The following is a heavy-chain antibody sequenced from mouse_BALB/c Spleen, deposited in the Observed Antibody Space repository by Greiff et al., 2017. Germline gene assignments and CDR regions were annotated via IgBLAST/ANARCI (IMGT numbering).Heavy chain of an antibody. CDR2: ISSGSSTI. CDR1: GFTFSSFG. J-gene: IGHJ1*01. D-gene: IGHD1-1*01. Sequence: EVQLVESGGGLVQPGGSRKLSCAASGFTFSSFGMHWVRQAPEKGLEWVAYISSGSSTIYYADTVKGRFTISRDNPKNTLFLQMTSLRSEDTAMYYCARYGSSLGGYFDVWGAGTTVTVSS. V-gene: IGHV5-17*02. CDR3: ARYGSSLGGYFDV.